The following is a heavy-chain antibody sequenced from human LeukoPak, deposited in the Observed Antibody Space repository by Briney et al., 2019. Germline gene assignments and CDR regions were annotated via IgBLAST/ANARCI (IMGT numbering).Heavy chain of an antibody. J-gene: IGHJ3*02. CDR3: ARGCSGGSCYVAFDI. CDR1: GGSISSYY. Sequence: SETLSLTCTVSGGSISSYYWSWIRQPPGKGLEWIGYIYHSGSTNYNPSLKSRVTISVDTSKNQFSLKLSSVTAADTAVYYCARGCSGGSCYVAFDIWGQGTMVTVSS. CDR2: IYHSGST. V-gene: IGHV4-59*01. D-gene: IGHD2-15*01.